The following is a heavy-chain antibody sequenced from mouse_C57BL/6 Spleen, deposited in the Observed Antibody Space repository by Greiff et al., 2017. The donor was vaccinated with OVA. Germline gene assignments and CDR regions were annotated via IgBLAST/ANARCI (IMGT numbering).Heavy chain of an antibody. CDR3: ARHYDYDEGYYAMDY. CDR2: ISSGGSYT. J-gene: IGHJ4*01. V-gene: IGHV5-6*01. D-gene: IGHD2-4*01. CDR1: GFTFSSYG. Sequence: EVQGVESGGDLVKPGGSLKLSCAASGFTFSSYGMSWVRQTPDKRLEWVATISSGGSYTYYPASVKGRFTISRDNAKNTLYLQMSSLKSEDTAMYYCARHYDYDEGYYAMDYWGQGTSVTVSS.